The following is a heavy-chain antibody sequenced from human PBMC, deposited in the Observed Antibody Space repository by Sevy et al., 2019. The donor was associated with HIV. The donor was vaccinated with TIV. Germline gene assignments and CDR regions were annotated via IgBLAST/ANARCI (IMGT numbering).Heavy chain of an antibody. Sequence: GGSLRLSCGVSGFTFSSYAMTWVRQPPGKGLEWVSIISGTGATTSYADSVKGRFTISRDNSKNALYLQMNSLRAEDTAVYYCATLRSGVLKPLYYFDNWGQGTLVTVSS. CDR2: ISGTGATT. CDR1: GFTFSSYA. J-gene: IGHJ4*02. CDR3: ATLRSGVLKPLYYFDN. D-gene: IGHD3-10*01. V-gene: IGHV3-23*01.